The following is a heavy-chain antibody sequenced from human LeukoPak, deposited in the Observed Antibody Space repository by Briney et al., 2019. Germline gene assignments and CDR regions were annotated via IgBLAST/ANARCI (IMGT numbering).Heavy chain of an antibody. CDR3: AKGYYDYVWGSYYFDY. Sequence: GGSLRLTCAASGFTFSSYAMSWVRQAPGKGLEWVSAISGSGGSTYYADSVKGRFTISRDNSRDTLYLQMNSLRAEDTAVYYCAKGYYDYVWGSYYFDYWGQGTLVTVSS. D-gene: IGHD3-16*01. J-gene: IGHJ4*02. CDR1: GFTFSSYA. V-gene: IGHV3-23*01. CDR2: ISGSGGST.